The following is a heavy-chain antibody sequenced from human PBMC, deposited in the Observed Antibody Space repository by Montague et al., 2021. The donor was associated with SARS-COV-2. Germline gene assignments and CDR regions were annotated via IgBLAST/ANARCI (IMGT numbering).Heavy chain of an antibody. CDR1: GGSISSGSY. CDR2: SDHSGIT. CDR3: ARVISAVAGANFYFDY. Sequence: SETLPLTCTVSGGSISSGSYWGWIRQPPGKGLEWIGTSDHSGITXYSPSLKSRVTISLDTSKNQFSLNLDSVTASDTAMYYCARVISAVAGANFYFDYWGQGTLVTVSS. D-gene: IGHD4/OR15-4a*01. V-gene: IGHV4-38-2*02. J-gene: IGHJ4*02.